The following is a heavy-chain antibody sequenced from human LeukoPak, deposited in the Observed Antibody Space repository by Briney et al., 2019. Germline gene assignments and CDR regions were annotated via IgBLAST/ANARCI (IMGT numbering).Heavy chain of an antibody. CDR2: ISISSSTI. CDR3: ATYRQVLLPFES. CDR1: GFTFSDYY. J-gene: IGHJ4*02. V-gene: IGHV3-11*01. D-gene: IGHD2-8*02. Sequence: GGSLRLSCAASGFTFSDYYMSWIRQAPGKGLEWVSYISISSSTIYYADSVRGRFTISRDNSKSTLSLQMNSLRAEDTAIYYCATYRQVLLPFESWGQGTLVTVSS.